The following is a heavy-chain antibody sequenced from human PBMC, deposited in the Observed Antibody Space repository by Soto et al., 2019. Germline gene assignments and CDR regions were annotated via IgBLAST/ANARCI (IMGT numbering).Heavy chain of an antibody. Sequence: PSETLSLTCAVSGASVRSYHWSWIRQAAGKGLAWIGRVQMSGTTNYNPSLKTRVTMSLDTSKNEVSLRMTSVTAADTAVYFCAKDRSTMRWFDPWGQG. J-gene: IGHJ5*02. CDR1: GASVRSYH. V-gene: IGHV4-4*07. CDR2: VQMSGTT. CDR3: AKDRSTMRWFDP. D-gene: IGHD1-1*01.